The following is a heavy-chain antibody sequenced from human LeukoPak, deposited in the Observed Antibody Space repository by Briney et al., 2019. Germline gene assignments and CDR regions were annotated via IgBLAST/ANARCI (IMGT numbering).Heavy chain of an antibody. V-gene: IGHV4-30-4*02. CDR1: GGSISSGDYY. CDR3: ARGGSYGDYVSCDY. CDR2: IYYSGST. D-gene: IGHD4-17*01. Sequence: SETLSLTCTVSGGSISSGDYYWSWIRQPPGKGLEWIGYIYYSGSTYYNPSLKSRVTISVDTSKNQFSLKLSSVTAADTAVYYCARGGSYGDYVSCDYWGQGTLVTVSS. J-gene: IGHJ4*02.